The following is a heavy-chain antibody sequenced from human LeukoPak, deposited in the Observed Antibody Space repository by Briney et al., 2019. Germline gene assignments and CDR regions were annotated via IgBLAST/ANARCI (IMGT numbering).Heavy chain of an antibody. J-gene: IGHJ4*02. V-gene: IGHV3-30-3*01. CDR2: ISYDGSNK. CDR1: GFTFSSYA. Sequence: GGSLRLYCAASGFTFSSYAMHWVRQAPGKGLEWVAVISYDGSNKYYADSVKGRFTISRDNSKNTLYLQMNSLRAEDTAVYYCARGASYYYDSSGYYADFDYWGQGTLVTVSS. D-gene: IGHD3-22*01. CDR3: ARGASYYYDSSGYYADFDY.